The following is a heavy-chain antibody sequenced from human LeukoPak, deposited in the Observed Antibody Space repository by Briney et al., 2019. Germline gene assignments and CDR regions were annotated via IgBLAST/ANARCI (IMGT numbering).Heavy chain of an antibody. Sequence: GGSLRLSRAASGFSFSSYSLNWVRQAPGKGLEWVSYIRRSDGLIYYADSVKGRFTISTDNAKNSLYLQMNSLRVEDTAVYYCARDHNWGFDYWGQGTLVTVSS. V-gene: IGHV3-48*01. CDR3: ARDHNWGFDY. J-gene: IGHJ4*02. CDR1: GFSFSSYS. D-gene: IGHD7-27*01. CDR2: IRRSDGLI.